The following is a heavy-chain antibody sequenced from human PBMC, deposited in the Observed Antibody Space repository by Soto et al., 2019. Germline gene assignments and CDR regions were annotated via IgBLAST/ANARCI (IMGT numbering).Heavy chain of an antibody. CDR3: VRAAGYSGNDYVYYYGMDV. CDR1: GFTFSTYG. D-gene: IGHD5-12*01. V-gene: IGHV3-33*08. Sequence: GGSLRLSCSASGFTFSTYGMHWVRQGPGKGLEWVALVWYDGRNKDYADSVKGRFTISRDNSKNTLYMQMNSLRDEDTAVYYCVRAAGYSGNDYVYYYGMDVWGQGTTVTVSS. CDR2: VWYDGRNK. J-gene: IGHJ6*02.